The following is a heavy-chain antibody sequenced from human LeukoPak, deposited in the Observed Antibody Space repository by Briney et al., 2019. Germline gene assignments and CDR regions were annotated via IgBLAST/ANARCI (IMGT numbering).Heavy chain of an antibody. V-gene: IGHV3-7*01. Sequence: PGRSLRLSCAASGFTFSSYGMHWVRQAPGKGLEWVANIKQDGSEKYYVDSVKGRFTISRDNAKNSLYLQMNSLRVEDTAVYYCARDSGATFDYWGQGTLVTVSS. D-gene: IGHD1-26*01. CDR1: GFTFSSYG. J-gene: IGHJ4*02. CDR2: IKQDGSEK. CDR3: ARDSGATFDY.